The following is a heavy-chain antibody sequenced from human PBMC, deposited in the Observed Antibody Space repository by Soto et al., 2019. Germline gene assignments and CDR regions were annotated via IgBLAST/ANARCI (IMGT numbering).Heavy chain of an antibody. Sequence: QVQLQQWGAGLLKPSETLSLTCAVYGGSFSGYYWSWIRQPPGKGLEWIGEINHSGSTNYNPSLKRRVTISVDTSKNQFSLKLSSVTAADTAVYYCARGIAVAGRSGNWFDPWGQGTLVTVSS. CDR1: GGSFSGYY. J-gene: IGHJ5*02. D-gene: IGHD6-19*01. V-gene: IGHV4-34*01. CDR2: INHSGST. CDR3: ARGIAVAGRSGNWFDP.